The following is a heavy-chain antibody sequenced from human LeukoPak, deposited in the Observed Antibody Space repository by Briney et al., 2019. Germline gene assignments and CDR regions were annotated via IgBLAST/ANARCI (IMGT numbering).Heavy chain of an antibody. V-gene: IGHV1-18*01. CDR2: ISAYNGNT. D-gene: IGHD2-8*01. J-gene: IGHJ4*02. CDR1: GYTFTSYG. Sequence: ASVKVSCKASGYTFTSYGISWVRQAPGQGLEWMGWISAYNGNTNYAQKLQGRVTMTTDTSTSTAYMELRSLRSDDTAVYYCASREGYCTNGVCYSEPLDYWGQGTLVTVSS. CDR3: ASREGYCTNGVCYSEPLDY.